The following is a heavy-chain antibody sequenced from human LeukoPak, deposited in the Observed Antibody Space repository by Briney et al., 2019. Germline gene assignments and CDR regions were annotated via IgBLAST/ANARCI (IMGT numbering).Heavy chain of an antibody. Sequence: GGSLRLSCAASGFTVSSNYMSWVRQAPGKGLEWVSVIYSGGSTYYADSVKGRFTISRDNSKNTLYLQMNSLRAEDTAVYYCAKVSGAAAGTTVAFDIWGQGTMVTVSS. CDR2: IYSGGST. J-gene: IGHJ3*02. V-gene: IGHV3-53*01. D-gene: IGHD6-13*01. CDR1: GFTVSSNY. CDR3: AKVSGAAAGTTVAFDI.